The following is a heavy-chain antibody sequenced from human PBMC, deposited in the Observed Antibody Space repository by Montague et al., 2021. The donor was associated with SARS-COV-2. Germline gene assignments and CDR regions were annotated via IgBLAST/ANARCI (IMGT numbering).Heavy chain of an antibody. Sequence: SETLSLTCTVSGGSISSGSYYWGWIRQPPGKGLEWIGSIYYSGSTYYNPSLKSRVTISVDTSKNQFSLKLSSVTAADTAVYYCARQEPIVVVVAAARGWFDPWGQGTLVTVSS. CDR3: ARQEPIVVVVAAARGWFDP. J-gene: IGHJ5*02. CDR1: GGSISSGSYY. CDR2: IYYSGST. V-gene: IGHV4-39*01. D-gene: IGHD2-15*01.